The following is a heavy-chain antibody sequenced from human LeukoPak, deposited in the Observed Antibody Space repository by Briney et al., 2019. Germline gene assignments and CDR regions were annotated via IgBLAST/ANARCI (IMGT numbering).Heavy chain of an antibody. V-gene: IGHV3-30*18. J-gene: IGHJ4*02. CDR1: GFTFSSYG. Sequence: PGRSLRLSCAASGFTFSSYGMHWVRQAPGKGLEWVAVISYDGSNKYYADSVKGRFTISRDNSKNTLYLQMNSLRAEDTAVYYCAKPRLRYSYGDGVDYWGQGTLVTVSS. CDR3: AKPRLRYSYGDGVDY. CDR2: ISYDGSNK. D-gene: IGHD5-18*01.